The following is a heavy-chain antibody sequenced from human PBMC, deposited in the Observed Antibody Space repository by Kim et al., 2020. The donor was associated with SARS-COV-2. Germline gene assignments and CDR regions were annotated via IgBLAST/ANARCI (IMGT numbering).Heavy chain of an antibody. Sequence: YYADPVKGRFTTSRDNSKDTLYLQRNSLRVEDTAVYYCSTALTAVGLSNHWGQGTLVSVSS. D-gene: IGHD5-18*01. CDR3: STALTAVGLSNH. V-gene: IGHV3-23*01. J-gene: IGHJ4*02.